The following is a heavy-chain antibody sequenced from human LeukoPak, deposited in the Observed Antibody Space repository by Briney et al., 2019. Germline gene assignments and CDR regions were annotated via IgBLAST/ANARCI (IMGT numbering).Heavy chain of an antibody. J-gene: IGHJ6*03. CDR3: VRDGRIAAAGAGGGGSYYYYMDV. CDR2: IRNKANSYTT. Sequence: GGSLRLSCAASGFTFSDHYMDWVRQAPGKGLEWAGRIRNKANSYTTEYAASVKGRITISRDDSKNSVDLQMNSLKAEDTAVYFCVRDGRIAAAGAGGGGSYYYYMDVWGKGTKVTVSS. D-gene: IGHD6-13*01. CDR1: GFTFSDHY. V-gene: IGHV3-72*01.